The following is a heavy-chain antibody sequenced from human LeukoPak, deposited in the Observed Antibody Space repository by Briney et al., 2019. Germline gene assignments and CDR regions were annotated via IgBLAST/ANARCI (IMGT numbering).Heavy chain of an antibody. Sequence: SETLSLTCTVSGDSISSYHWSWIRHPQGKGLEWIGYISYRGSTNYNPSLKSRVTISVDTSKNQFSLKVSSLSAADTAVYYCAGSSAFDAFDIWGQGTMVTVSS. CDR3: AGSSAFDAFDI. J-gene: IGHJ3*02. D-gene: IGHD3-22*01. V-gene: IGHV4-59*08. CDR2: ISYRGST. CDR1: GDSISSYH.